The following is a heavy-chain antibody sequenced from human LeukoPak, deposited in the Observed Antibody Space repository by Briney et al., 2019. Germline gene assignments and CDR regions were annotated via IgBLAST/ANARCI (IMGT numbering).Heavy chain of an antibody. D-gene: IGHD6-19*01. CDR1: GFTFSSYA. CDR3: AKDPGYSSGWPVFDY. Sequence: GGSLRLSCAASGFTFSSYAMSWVRQAPGKGLEWVSAISGSGGSTYYADSVKGRFTISRDNSKNTLYLQMNSLRAEDTAVYYCAKDPGYSSGWPVFDYWGQGTLITVSS. V-gene: IGHV3-23*01. J-gene: IGHJ4*02. CDR2: ISGSGGST.